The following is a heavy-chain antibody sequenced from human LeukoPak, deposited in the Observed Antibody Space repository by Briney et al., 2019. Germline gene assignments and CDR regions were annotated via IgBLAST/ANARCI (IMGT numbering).Heavy chain of an antibody. CDR3: ARDGGGDETAVARPES. CDR2: IYHRGST. J-gene: IGHJ4*02. CDR1: GYSISSGYY. D-gene: IGHD6-19*01. Sequence: PSETLSLTCTVSGYSISSGYYWGWIRQPPGKGLEWIGSIYHRGSTYYNPSLKSRVTISVDTSKNQFSLKLSSVTAADTAVYYCARDGGGDETAVARPESWGQGTLVTVSS. V-gene: IGHV4-38-2*02.